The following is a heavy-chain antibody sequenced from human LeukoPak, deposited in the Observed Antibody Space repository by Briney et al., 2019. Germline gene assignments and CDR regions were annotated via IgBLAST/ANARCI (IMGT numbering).Heavy chain of an antibody. D-gene: IGHD1-26*01. CDR1: GGSFSGYY. J-gene: IGHJ3*02. CDR3: ARPRYSGSYPLDAFDI. V-gene: IGHV4-34*01. Sequence: SETLSLTCAVYGGSFSGYYWSWIRQPPGKGLEWIGEINHSGSANYNPSLKSRVTISVDTSKNQFSLKLSSVTAADTAVYYCARPRYSGSYPLDAFDIWGQGTMVTASS. CDR2: INHSGSA.